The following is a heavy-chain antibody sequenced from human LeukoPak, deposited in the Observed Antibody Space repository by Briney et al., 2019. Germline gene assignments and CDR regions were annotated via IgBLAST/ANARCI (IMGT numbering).Heavy chain of an antibody. J-gene: IGHJ4*02. CDR2: ISHDGSNN. Sequence: GGSLRLSCAASVFTFSNYGMHWVRQAPGKGLKWVVVISHDGSNNNYADSVKGRFTISRDNSKNTLYLQMNSLRPEDTAVYYCAKVRVGTAHFDYWGQGTLVTVSS. CDR1: VFTFSNYG. D-gene: IGHD2-15*01. CDR3: AKVRVGTAHFDY. V-gene: IGHV3-30*18.